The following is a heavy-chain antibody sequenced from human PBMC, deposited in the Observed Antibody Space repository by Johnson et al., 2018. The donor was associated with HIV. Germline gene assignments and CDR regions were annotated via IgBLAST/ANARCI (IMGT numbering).Heavy chain of an antibody. CDR3: AKGGGQQLAHAFDI. CDR2: IKQDGSEK. V-gene: IGHV3-7*03. CDR1: GFTFSSYA. J-gene: IGHJ3*02. Sequence: VQLVESGGGVVQPGRSLRLSCAASGFTFSSYAMHWVHQAPGKGLEWVINIKQDGSEKYYVDSVKGRFTISRDNAKNSLYLQMNSLRAEDTALYYCAKGGGQQLAHAFDIWGQGTMVTVSS. D-gene: IGHD6-13*01.